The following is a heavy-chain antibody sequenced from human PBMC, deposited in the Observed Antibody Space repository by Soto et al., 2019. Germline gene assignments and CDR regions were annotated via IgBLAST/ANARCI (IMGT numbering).Heavy chain of an antibody. CDR1: GFTFDSYW. D-gene: IGHD3-10*01. J-gene: IGHJ4*02. CDR2: INGDGGRT. Sequence: EVQLVESGGGSVQTGGSLRISCAASGFTFDSYWMDCVRQAPGKGLVWVSRINGDGGRTTYADSVKGRFTISRDNAHNTLYLQMDSLTADDTAVYYCSRETLWFGESPKSGGQGTLVTVSS. CDR3: SRETLWFGESPKS. V-gene: IGHV3-74*01.